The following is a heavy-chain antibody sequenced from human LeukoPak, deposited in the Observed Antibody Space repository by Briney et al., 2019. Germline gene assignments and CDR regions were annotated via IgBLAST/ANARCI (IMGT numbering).Heavy chain of an antibody. V-gene: IGHV4-39*07. D-gene: IGHD1-26*01. CDR1: GGSISSRNYY. Sequence: SETLSLTCTVSGGSISSRNYYWGWIRQPPGKGLEWIGSIYYGASTYYNPSLISRVTISVDTSKNQFSLKLSSVTAADTAVYYCARDGVGASGGSNWFDPWGQGTLVTVSS. CDR3: ARDGVGASGGSNWFDP. CDR2: IYYGAST. J-gene: IGHJ5*02.